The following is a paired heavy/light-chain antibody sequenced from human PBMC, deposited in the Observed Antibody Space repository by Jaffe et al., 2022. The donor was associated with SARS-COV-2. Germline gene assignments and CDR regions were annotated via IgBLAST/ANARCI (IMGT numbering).Heavy chain of an antibody. J-gene: IGHJ6*03. CDR2: VYFSGTT. V-gene: IGHV4-39*01. Sequence: QLQLRESGPGLVKPSETLSLTCTVSGGSVSSVSFYWGWLRQPPGKGLEWIGSVYFSGTTYYNPSLKSRVTMSVDTSKNHFSLRLRSVTAADTAVYFCARQRESGSNYDILTGAGYYMDVWGEGTTVTVSS. CDR1: GGSVSSVSFY. D-gene: IGHD3-9*01. CDR3: ARQRESGSNYDILTGAGYYMDV.
Light chain of an antibody. J-gene: IGKJ2*01. CDR2: KAS. Sequence: DIQMTQSPSTLSASVGDRVTITCRASQSISSWLAWYQQKPGRAPNLLIYKASSLESGVPSRFSGSGSGTEFTLTISSLQPDDFAIYYCQQYNSYSYTFGQGTKLEIK. CDR3: QQYNSYSYT. CDR1: QSISSW. V-gene: IGKV1-5*03.